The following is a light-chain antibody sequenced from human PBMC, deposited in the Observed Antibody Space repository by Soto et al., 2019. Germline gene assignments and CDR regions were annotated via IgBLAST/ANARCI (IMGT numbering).Light chain of an antibody. CDR3: SSDAGNLVV. CDR2: EVT. CDR1: SSDVGSYNS. V-gene: IGLV2-8*01. J-gene: IGLJ2*01. Sequence: QSALTQPPSAAGSPGQSVSISCTGASSDVGSYNSVSWYQQFPGKAPKLIIYEVTNRPAGVPDRFSGSKSANTASLTVSGLQAEYEADYFCSSDAGNLVVFGAGTKLTVL.